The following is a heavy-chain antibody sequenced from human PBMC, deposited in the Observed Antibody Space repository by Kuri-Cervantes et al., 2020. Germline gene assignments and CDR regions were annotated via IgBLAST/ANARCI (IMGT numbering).Heavy chain of an antibody. CDR3: ARLGYDDRQFDY. J-gene: IGHJ4*02. V-gene: IGHV4-34*01. CDR2: INHSGST. CDR1: GGSFSGYY. D-gene: IGHD5-12*01. Sequence: SETLSLTCAVYGGSFSGYYWSWIRQPPGKGLEWIGEINHSGSTNYNPSLKSRVTISIDTSKNQFSLKLSSVTAADTAVYYCARLGYDDRQFDYWGQGTLVTVSS.